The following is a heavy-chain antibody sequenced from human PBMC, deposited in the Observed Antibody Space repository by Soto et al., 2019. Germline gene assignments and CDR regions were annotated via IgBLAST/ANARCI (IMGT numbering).Heavy chain of an antibody. J-gene: IGHJ4*02. D-gene: IGHD1-1*01. CDR3: ARDTTPSL. CDR2: VYYSGST. CDR1: GASISSYY. Sequence: QVQLQESGPGLVKPSETLSLTCTVSGASISSYYWSWIRQPPGKGLEWIGYVYYSGSTNYNPSLKSRVTISVDTSKNQFSLKLSSVTAADTATYYCARDTTPSLWGRGILVTVSS. V-gene: IGHV4-59*01.